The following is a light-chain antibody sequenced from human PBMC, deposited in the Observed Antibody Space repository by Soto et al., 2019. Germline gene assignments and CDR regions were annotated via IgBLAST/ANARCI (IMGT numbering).Light chain of an antibody. CDR3: CSYAGSYTVL. CDR1: SSDVGGYNY. V-gene: IGLV2-11*01. Sequence: QSVLTQPRSVSGSPGQPVTISCTGTSSDVGGYNYVSWYQQHPGKAPKLMIYDVSKRPSGVPDRFSGSKSGNTASLTISGLQAEDEADYYCCSYAGSYTVLFGGGTKLTVL. CDR2: DVS. J-gene: IGLJ2*01.